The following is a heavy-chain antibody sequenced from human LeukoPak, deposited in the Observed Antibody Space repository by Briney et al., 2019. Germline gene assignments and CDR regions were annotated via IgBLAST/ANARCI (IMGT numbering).Heavy chain of an antibody. CDR1: GFTVSSNY. CDR2: IYSGGST. CDR3: AGVMAAGTDAFDI. J-gene: IGHJ3*02. V-gene: IGHV3-53*01. D-gene: IGHD6-13*01. Sequence: GGSLRLSCAASGFTVSSNYMSWVRQAPGKGLEWVSVIYSGGSTYYADSVKGRFTISRDNSKNTLHLQMNSLRAEDTAVYYCAGVMAAGTDAFDIWGQGTMVTVSS.